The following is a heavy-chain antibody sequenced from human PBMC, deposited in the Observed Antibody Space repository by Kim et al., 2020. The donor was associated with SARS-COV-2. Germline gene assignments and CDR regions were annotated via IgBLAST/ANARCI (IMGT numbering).Heavy chain of an antibody. J-gene: IGHJ4*02. D-gene: IGHD3-10*01. CDR2: IKSKTDGGTT. CDR1: GFTFSNAW. CDR3: TTLPIPGSYYMHYFDY. Sequence: GGSLRLSCAASGFTFSNAWMSWVRQAPGKGLEWVGRIKSKTDGGTTDYAAPVKGRFTISRDDSKNTLYLQMNSLKTEDTAVYYCTTLPIPGSYYMHYFDYWGQGTLVTVSS. V-gene: IGHV3-15*01.